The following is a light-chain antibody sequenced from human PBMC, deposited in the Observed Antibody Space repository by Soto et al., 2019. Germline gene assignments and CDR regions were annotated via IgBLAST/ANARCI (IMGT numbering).Light chain of an antibody. CDR2: DVT. CDR1: SSDVGKYNL. V-gene: IGLV2-23*02. CDR3: SSYAGTTTFYV. J-gene: IGLJ1*01. Sequence: QSALTQPASVSGSPRQSITISCTGTSSDVGKYNLVSLYQHHPGKAPKLILYDVTQWPSGASNRFSGSKSGNTASLTIYGLRAEDEADYYCSSYAGTTTFYVFGNGTKVTVL.